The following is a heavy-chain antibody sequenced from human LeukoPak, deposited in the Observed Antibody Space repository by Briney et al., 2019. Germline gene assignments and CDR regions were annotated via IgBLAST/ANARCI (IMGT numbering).Heavy chain of an antibody. J-gene: IGHJ4*02. V-gene: IGHV1-46*01. CDR2: INPSGGST. D-gene: IGHD3-10*01. CDR3: ARDELRGAAVH. CDR1: GYTFTSYY. Sequence: ASVKVSCKASGYTFTSYYMHWVRQAPGQGLEWMGIINPSGGSTSYAQKFQGRVTMTRDPSTSTVYMELSSLRSEDTAVYYCARDELRGAAVHWGQGTLVTVSS.